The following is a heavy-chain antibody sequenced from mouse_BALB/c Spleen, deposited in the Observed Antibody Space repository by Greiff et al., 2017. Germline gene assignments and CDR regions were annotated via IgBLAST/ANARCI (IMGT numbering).Heavy chain of an antibody. CDR1: GYSFTGYF. CDR2: INPYNGDT. Sequence: EVKLVESGPELVKPGASVKISCKASGYSFTGYFMNWVMQSHGKSLEWIGRINPYNGDTFYNQKFKGKATLTVDKSSSTAHMELRSLASEDSAVYYCARPLYYDYDKAWFAYWGQGTLVTVSA. CDR3: ARPLYYDYDKAWFAY. V-gene: IGHV1-20*02. J-gene: IGHJ3*01. D-gene: IGHD2-4*01.